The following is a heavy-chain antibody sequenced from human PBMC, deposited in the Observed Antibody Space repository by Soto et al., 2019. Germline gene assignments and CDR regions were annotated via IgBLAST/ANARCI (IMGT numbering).Heavy chain of an antibody. D-gene: IGHD6-13*01. CDR3: AKGGLGSIYSSSWDYYGMDV. Sequence: GGSLRLSCAASGFTCSEYYMSWIRQAPGKGLELVSYISSSGSTIYYADSVKGRFTISRDNAKNSLYLQMNSLRAEDTAVYYCAKGGLGSIYSSSWDYYGMDVWGLGTTVTVPQ. J-gene: IGHJ6*01. CDR1: GFTCSEYY. CDR2: ISSSGSTI. V-gene: IGHV3-11*01.